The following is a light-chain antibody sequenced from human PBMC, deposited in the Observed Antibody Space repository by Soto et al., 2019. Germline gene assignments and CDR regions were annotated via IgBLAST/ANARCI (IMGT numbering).Light chain of an antibody. CDR3: QQFDDSVT. CDR2: GAS. CDR1: QTVSTNY. V-gene: IGKV3-20*01. Sequence: VLTQSPGTLSLSPVEIATLSCMASQTVSTNYLAWYQQKPGQAPRLLMYGASDRATGTPGRFSGSGSGTDFTLTISGLEPEDSAVYYCQQFDDSVTFGQGTRLEIK. J-gene: IGKJ5*01.